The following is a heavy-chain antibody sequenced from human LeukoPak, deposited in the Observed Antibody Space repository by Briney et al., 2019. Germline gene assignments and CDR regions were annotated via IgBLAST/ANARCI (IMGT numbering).Heavy chain of an antibody. CDR2: IYYSGST. CDR1: GGSISTYY. J-gene: IGHJ4*02. Sequence: PSETLSLNCTVSGGSISTYYWSWIRQPPGKGLGWIGNIYYSGSTNYNPSLKSRVTISVDTSKNQFSLKLTAVTAADTAVYYCARHRYSSAWSVVDYWGQGTLVTVSS. CDR3: ARHRYSSAWSVVDY. V-gene: IGHV4-59*08. D-gene: IGHD6-19*01.